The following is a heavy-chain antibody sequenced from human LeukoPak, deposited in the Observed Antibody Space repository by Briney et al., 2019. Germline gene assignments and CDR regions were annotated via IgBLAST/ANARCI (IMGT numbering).Heavy chain of an antibody. V-gene: IGHV1-46*01. J-gene: IGHJ5*02. CDR3: AKETPNTGWFDP. CDR1: GYTFTSYY. D-gene: IGHD1-14*01. Sequence: ASVTVSCKASGYTFTSYYMHWVRQAPGQGLEWMGIINPSGGSTNYPQRFQGRVTLTRDTSTSTVYMELSSLRSEDTAIYYCAKETPNTGWFDPWGQGTLVTVSS. CDR2: INPSGGST.